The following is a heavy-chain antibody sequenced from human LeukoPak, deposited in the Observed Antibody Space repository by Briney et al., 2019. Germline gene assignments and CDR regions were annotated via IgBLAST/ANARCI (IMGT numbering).Heavy chain of an antibody. CDR2: ISGSGGST. D-gene: IGHD4-17*01. J-gene: IGHJ4*02. V-gene: IGHV3-23*01. Sequence: PGGSLRLSCAASGFTFSSYAMNWVRQAPGKGLEWVSAISGSGGSTYYADSVKGRFTISRDNSKNTLYLQMNSLRAEDTAVYYCTRGSYGDYEYWGQGTLVTVSS. CDR1: GFTFSSYA. CDR3: TRGSYGDYEY.